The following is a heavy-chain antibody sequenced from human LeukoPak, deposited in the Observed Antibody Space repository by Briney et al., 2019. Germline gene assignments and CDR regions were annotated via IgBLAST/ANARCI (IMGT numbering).Heavy chain of an antibody. V-gene: IGHV3-7*01. CDR2: IKQDGSEK. Sequence: GGSLRLSCAASGFTFSSYWMSWVRQAPGKGLEWVANIKQDGSEKSYVDSVKGRFTISRDNAKNSLYLQMNSLRAEDTAVYYCARDIVVVLLNYYYGMDVWGQGTTVTVSS. CDR1: GFTFSSYW. D-gene: IGHD2-2*01. CDR3: ARDIVVVLLNYYYGMDV. J-gene: IGHJ6*02.